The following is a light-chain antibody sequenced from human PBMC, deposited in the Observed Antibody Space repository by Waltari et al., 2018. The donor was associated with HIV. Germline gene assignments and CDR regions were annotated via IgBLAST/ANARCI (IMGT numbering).Light chain of an antibody. CDR1: PSDIGRYDF. J-gene: IGLJ2*01. CDR3: SSYAANNSFVL. CDR2: EVT. V-gene: IGLV2-8*01. Sequence: QSALTQPPSASGPPGQSATTSCTGPPSDIGRYDFVSWYQLQPDKVPKLIIYEVTERPSGVPDRFSGSKSDTTASLTVSGLQTDDEADYYCSSYAANNSFVLFGGGTRLTVL.